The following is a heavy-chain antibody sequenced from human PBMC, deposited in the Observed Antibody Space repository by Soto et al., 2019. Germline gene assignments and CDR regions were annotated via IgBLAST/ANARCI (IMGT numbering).Heavy chain of an antibody. CDR1: GFTFSSYA. Sequence: GGSLRLSCAASGFTFSSYAMSWVRQAPGKGLEWVSAISGSGGSTYYADSVKGRFTISRDNSKNTLYLQMNSLRAEDTAVYYWAKDPSVVVVADDAFDIWGQGTMVTVSS. J-gene: IGHJ3*02. V-gene: IGHV3-23*01. CDR3: AKDPSVVVVADDAFDI. D-gene: IGHD2-15*01. CDR2: ISGSGGST.